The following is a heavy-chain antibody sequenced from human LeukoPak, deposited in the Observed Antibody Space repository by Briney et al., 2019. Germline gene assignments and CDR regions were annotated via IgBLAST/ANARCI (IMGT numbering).Heavy chain of an antibody. Sequence: SETLSLTCTVSGGSISSYYWSWIREPPGKGLEWIGYIYYSGSTNYNPSLKSRVTISVDTSKNQFSLKLSSVTAADTAVYHCARVIRENYYGSGSYVVWFDPWGQGTLVNVSS. D-gene: IGHD3-10*01. V-gene: IGHV4-59*01. CDR3: ARVIRENYYGSGSYVVWFDP. J-gene: IGHJ5*02. CDR1: GGSISSYY. CDR2: IYYSGST.